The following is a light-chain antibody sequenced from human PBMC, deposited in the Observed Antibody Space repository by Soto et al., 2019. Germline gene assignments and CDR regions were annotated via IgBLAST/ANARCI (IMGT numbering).Light chain of an antibody. CDR3: SSYTSSSTFYV. CDR2: DVS. CDR1: SSDVGGYNY. V-gene: IGLV2-14*01. J-gene: IGLJ1*01. Sequence: QSALTQPASVSGSPGQSITISSTGTSSDVGGYNYVSWYQQHPGKAPKLMIYDVSNRPSGVSNRFSGSKSGNTASLTISGLQAEDEADYNCSSYTSSSTFYVFGTGTKLTVL.